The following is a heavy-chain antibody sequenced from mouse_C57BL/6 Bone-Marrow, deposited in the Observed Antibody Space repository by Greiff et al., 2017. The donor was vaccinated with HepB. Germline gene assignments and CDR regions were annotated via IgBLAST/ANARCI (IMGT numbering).Heavy chain of an antibody. Sequence: QVQLKESGAELVRPGASVTLSCKASGYTFTDYEMHWVKQTPVHGLEWIGAIDPETGGTAYNQKFKGKAILTADKSSSTAYMELRSLTSEDSAVYYCTRGYYSNWYFDVWGTGTTVTVSS. CDR1: GYTFTDYE. CDR3: TRGYYSNWYFDV. CDR2: IDPETGGT. J-gene: IGHJ1*03. D-gene: IGHD2-5*01. V-gene: IGHV1-15*01.